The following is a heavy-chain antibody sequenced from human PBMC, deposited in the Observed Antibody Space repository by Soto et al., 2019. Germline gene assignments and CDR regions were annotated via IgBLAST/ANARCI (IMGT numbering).Heavy chain of an antibody. CDR2: IYSGGST. J-gene: IGHJ3*02. V-gene: IGHV3-66*01. D-gene: IGHD3-16*02. CDR3: TTDLYDYIWGSYPENDAFDI. Sequence: GGSLRLSCAASGFTVSSNYMSWVRQAPGKGLEWVSVIYSGGSTYYADSVKGRFTISRDNSKNTLYLQMNSLRAEDTAVYYCTTDLYDYIWGSYPENDAFDIWGQGTMVTVSS. CDR1: GFTVSSNY.